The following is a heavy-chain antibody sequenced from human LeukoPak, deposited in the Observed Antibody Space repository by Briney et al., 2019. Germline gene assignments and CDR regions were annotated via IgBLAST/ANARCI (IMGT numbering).Heavy chain of an antibody. D-gene: IGHD5-18*01. CDR3: ARRRGYSYGNRNIDY. CDR1: GGSFSGYY. V-gene: IGHV4-34*01. J-gene: IGHJ4*02. Sequence: SETLSLTCAVYGGSFSGYYWSWIRQPPGKGLEWIGEINHSGSTNYNPSLKSRVTISVDTSKNQFSLKLSSVTAADTAVYYCARRRGYSYGNRNIDYWGQGTLVTVSS. CDR2: INHSGST.